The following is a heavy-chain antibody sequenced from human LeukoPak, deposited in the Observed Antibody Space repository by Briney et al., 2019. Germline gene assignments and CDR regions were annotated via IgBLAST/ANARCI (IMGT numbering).Heavy chain of an antibody. CDR3: ARDAGYGYDRFDY. CDR2: IKEDGSDK. V-gene: IGHV3-7*01. D-gene: IGHD5-18*01. J-gene: IGHJ4*02. CDR1: GFIFSSYW. Sequence: GGSLRLSCAASGFIFSSYWMAWVRQAPGKGLEWVANIKEDGSDKNYVESLKGRFTISRDNAKNSLYLQMDSLRAEDTAVYYCARDAGYGYDRFDYWGQGAQVTVSS.